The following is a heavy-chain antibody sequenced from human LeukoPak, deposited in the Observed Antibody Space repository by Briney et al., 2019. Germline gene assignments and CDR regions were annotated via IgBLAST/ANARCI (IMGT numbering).Heavy chain of an antibody. D-gene: IGHD6-19*01. V-gene: IGHV4-61*02. J-gene: IGHJ4*02. CDR2: IYTSGNT. CDR1: GDSINSGSYY. CDR3: AREKSSGLFYFDY. Sequence: SETLSLTCTVSGDSINSGSYYWSWIRQPAGKGLEWIGRIYTSGNTNYNPSLKSRVTMSVDTSKNQFSLKLSSVTAADTAVYCCAREKSSGLFYFDYWGQGTLVTVSS.